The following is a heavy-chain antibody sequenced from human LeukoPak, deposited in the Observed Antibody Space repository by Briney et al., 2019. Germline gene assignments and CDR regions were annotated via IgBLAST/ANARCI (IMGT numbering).Heavy chain of an antibody. D-gene: IGHD2-2*01. CDR1: GGSISSSSHY. V-gene: IGHV4-39*01. CDR3: ARLVRYCTSNSCYPFGY. Sequence: SETLSLTCTVSGGSISSSSHYWGWIRPPPGKGLEWIGSMYYSGGTYYNPSLKSRVTISIDTSKNQYSLKLNSVTAADTAVYYCARLVRYCTSNSCYPFGYWGQGTLGTVSS. J-gene: IGHJ4*02. CDR2: MYYSGGT.